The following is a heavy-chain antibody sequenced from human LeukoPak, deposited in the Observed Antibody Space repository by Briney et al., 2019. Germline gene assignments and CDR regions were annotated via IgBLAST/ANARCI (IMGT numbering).Heavy chain of an antibody. CDR3: AKDGGIFGVVPGP. D-gene: IGHD3-3*01. CDR1: GGSISSYY. V-gene: IGHV3-23*01. J-gene: IGHJ5*02. Sequence: ETLSLTCTVSGGSISSYYWSWVRQAPGKGLEWVSAISGSGGSTYYADSVKGRFTISRDNSKNTLYLQMNSLRAEDTAVYYCAKDGGIFGVVPGPWGQGTLVTVSS. CDR2: ISGSGGST.